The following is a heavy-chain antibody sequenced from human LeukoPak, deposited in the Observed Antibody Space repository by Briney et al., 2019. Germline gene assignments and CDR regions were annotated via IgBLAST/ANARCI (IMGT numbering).Heavy chain of an antibody. V-gene: IGHV4-59*12. CDR2: IYYSGST. Sequence: PSETLSLTCTVSGGSISSYYWSWIRQPPGKGLEWIGYIYYSGSTNYNPSLKSRVTISVDTSKNQFSLKLSSVTAADTAVYYCAREGTHDIVVVPAASKSGWFDPWGQGTLVTVSS. CDR3: AREGTHDIVVVPAASKSGWFDP. CDR1: GGSISSYY. J-gene: IGHJ5*02. D-gene: IGHD2-2*01.